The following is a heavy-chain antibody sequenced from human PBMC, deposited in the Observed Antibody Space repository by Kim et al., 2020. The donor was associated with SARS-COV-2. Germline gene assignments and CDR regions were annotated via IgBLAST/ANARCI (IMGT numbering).Heavy chain of an antibody. V-gene: IGHV3-30*18. J-gene: IGHJ6*02. Sequence: GGSLRLSCAASGFTFSSYGMHWVRQAPGKGLEWVAVISYDGSNKYYADSVKGRFTISRDNSKNTLYLQMNSLRAEDTAVYYCAKGGGYYGSGSFMDVWGQGTTVTVSS. CDR2: ISYDGSNK. CDR3: AKGGGYYGSGSFMDV. CDR1: GFTFSSYG. D-gene: IGHD3-10*01.